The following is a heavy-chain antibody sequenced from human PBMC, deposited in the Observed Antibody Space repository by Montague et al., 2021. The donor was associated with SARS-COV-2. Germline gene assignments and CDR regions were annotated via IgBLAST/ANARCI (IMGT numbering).Heavy chain of an antibody. CDR1: GGSFSGYY. D-gene: IGHD3-22*01. J-gene: IGHJ6*03. CDR2: VYHSGST. CDR3: SRGRSETMIVVVVPLYYYYMDV. Sequence: SETLSLTCAVYGGSFSGYYWSWIRQPPGKGLEWIGEVYHSGSTNYNPSLKSRVTISVDTSKNQFSLKLSSVTAADTAVSYCSRGRSETMIVVVVPLYYYYMDVWGKGTTVTVSS. V-gene: IGHV4-34*01.